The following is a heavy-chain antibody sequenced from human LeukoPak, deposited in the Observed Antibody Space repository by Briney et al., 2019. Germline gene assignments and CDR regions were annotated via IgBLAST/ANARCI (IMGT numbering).Heavy chain of an antibody. V-gene: IGHV3-7*01. D-gene: IGHD1-26*01. CDR3: ARGWEVSAGSPFDY. CDR1: GFTFSSYW. J-gene: IGHJ4*02. Sequence: GGSQRLSCAASGFTFSSYWMSWVRQAPGKGLEWVANIKQDGSEKYYVDSVKGRFTISRDNAKNSLYLQVNSLRAEDTAVYYCARGWEVSAGSPFDYWGQGTLVSVSS. CDR2: IKQDGSEK.